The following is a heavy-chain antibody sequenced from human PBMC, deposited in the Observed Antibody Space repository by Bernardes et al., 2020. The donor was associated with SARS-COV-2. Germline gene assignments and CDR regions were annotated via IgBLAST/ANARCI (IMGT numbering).Heavy chain of an antibody. CDR1: GFTFSSYE. CDR2: ISSGGSTI. V-gene: IGHV3-48*03. Sequence: GGSLRLSCAASGFTFSSYEMNWVRQAPGKGLEWVSYISSGGSTIYYADSVKGRFTISRVNAKNSLYLQMNSLRAEDTAVYYCARDPGIAVAGTNSDYWGQGTLVTVSS. CDR3: ARDPGIAVAGTNSDY. D-gene: IGHD6-19*01. J-gene: IGHJ4*02.